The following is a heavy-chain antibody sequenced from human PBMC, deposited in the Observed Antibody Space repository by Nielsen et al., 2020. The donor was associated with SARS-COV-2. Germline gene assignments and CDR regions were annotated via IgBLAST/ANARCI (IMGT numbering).Heavy chain of an antibody. Sequence: GESLKISCAASGFTFSSYGMHWVRQAPGNGLEWVAVISYDAVNVDYADSVKGRFTISRDNSKNTLYLQMNSLRAEDTAVYYCARKRTGHFDYWGQGTLVTVSS. J-gene: IGHJ4*02. D-gene: IGHD1-1*01. V-gene: IGHV3-30*03. CDR1: GFTFSSYG. CDR2: ISYDAVNV. CDR3: ARKRTGHFDY.